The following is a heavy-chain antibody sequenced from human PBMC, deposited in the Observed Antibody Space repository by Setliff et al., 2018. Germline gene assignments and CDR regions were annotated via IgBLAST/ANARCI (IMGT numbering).Heavy chain of an antibody. CDR1: GFTFSTYW. D-gene: IGHD6-13*01. CDR3: AKELGNIAAAGTVDY. CDR2: IKQDGSEK. Sequence: PGGSLRLSCAASGFTFSTYWMSWVRQAPGKGLEWVANIKQDGSEKYYVDSVKGRFTISRDNAKNSLDLQMDSLRGEDTAVYYCAKELGNIAAAGTVDYWGQGTLVTVSS. V-gene: IGHV3-7*01. J-gene: IGHJ4*02.